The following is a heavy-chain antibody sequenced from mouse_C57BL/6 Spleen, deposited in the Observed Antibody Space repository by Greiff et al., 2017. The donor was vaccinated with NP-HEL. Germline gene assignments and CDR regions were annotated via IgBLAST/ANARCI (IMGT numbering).Heavy chain of an antibody. V-gene: IGHV5-17*01. Sequence: EVKLVESGGGLVKPGGSLKLSCAASGFTFSDYGMHWVRQAPEKGLEWVAYISSGSSTFYYADTVKGRFTISRDNAKNTLFLQMTSLRSEDTAMYYCARMSMVTTFMDYWGQGTSVTVSS. J-gene: IGHJ4*01. D-gene: IGHD2-2*01. CDR3: ARMSMVTTFMDY. CDR2: ISSGSSTF. CDR1: GFTFSDYG.